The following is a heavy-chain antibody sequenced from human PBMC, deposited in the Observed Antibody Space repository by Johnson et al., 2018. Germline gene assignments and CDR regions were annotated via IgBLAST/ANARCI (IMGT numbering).Heavy chain of an antibody. D-gene: IGHD2-8*01. CDR2: IYPGDSDT. J-gene: IGHJ6*03. V-gene: IGHV5-51*01. CDR1: GYSFATYW. CDR3: ARPNGPEYYYMDV. Sequence: EVQLVESGAEVKKPGESLKISCKGSGYSFATYWIGWVRQMPGKGLDWMGIIYPGDSDTRYSPSFQGQVTISADKSISTAYLQWSSLKASDTAMYYCARPNGPEYYYMDVWGKGTTVTVSS.